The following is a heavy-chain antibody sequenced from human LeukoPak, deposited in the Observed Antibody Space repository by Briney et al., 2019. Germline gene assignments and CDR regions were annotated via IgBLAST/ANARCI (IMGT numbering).Heavy chain of an antibody. Sequence: ASVKVSCKASGYTFTSYGISWVRQAPGQGLEWMGIINPSGGSTRYAQKFQGRVTMTRDMSTSTVYMELSSLRSEDTAVYYCARGVEQWLDGYWGQGTLVTVSS. D-gene: IGHD5-18*01. CDR1: GYTFTSYG. CDR3: ARGVEQWLDGY. CDR2: INPSGGST. V-gene: IGHV1-46*01. J-gene: IGHJ4*02.